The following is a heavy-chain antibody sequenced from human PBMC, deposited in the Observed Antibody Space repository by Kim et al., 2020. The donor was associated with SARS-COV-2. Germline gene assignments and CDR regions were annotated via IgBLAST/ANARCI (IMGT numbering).Heavy chain of an antibody. Sequence: ASVKVSCKASGYTFTDYYMHWVRQAPGQGLEWMGRINPNSGGTNYAQKFQGRVTMTRDTSISTAYMELSRLRSDDTVVYYCARGRVVGATGAFHIWGQGKWSPSLQ. CDR3: ARGRVVGATGAFHI. CDR2: INPNSGGT. CDR1: GYTFTDYY. D-gene: IGHD1-26*01. V-gene: IGHV1-2*05. J-gene: IGHJ3*02.